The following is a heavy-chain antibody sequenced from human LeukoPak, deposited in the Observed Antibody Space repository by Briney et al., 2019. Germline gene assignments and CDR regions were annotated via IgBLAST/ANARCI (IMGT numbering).Heavy chain of an antibody. V-gene: IGHV4-31*03. D-gene: IGHD6-13*01. Sequence: SETLSLTCTVSGGSISSGGYYWSWIRQHPGKGLEWIGYVYYSGSTYYNPSLKSRVTISVDTSKNQFSLKLSSVTAADTAVYYCARAYSSSWYESTYFDYWGQGTLVTVSS. CDR1: GGSISSGGYY. CDR3: ARAYSSSWYESTYFDY. J-gene: IGHJ4*02. CDR2: VYYSGST.